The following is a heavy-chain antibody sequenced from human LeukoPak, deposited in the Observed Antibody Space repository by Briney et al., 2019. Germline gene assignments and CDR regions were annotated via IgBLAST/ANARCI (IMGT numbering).Heavy chain of an antibody. CDR3: ASRVYGLGSFNY. V-gene: IGHV4-39*01. CDR1: GDSISSTSYY. D-gene: IGHD3-10*01. Sequence: NPSETRSLTCTVSGDSISSTSYYWDWIRQPPGKGLEWIGSIYNSGTTYYNPSLKSRVTISVDTSKNQFSLKVSSVTAADTAVYYCASRVYGLGSFNYWGQGTLVTVSS. J-gene: IGHJ4*01. CDR2: IYNSGTT.